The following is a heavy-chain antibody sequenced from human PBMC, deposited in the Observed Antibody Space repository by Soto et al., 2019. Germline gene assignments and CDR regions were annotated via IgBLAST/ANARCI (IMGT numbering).Heavy chain of an antibody. CDR1: GFTFSSYG. V-gene: IGHV3-33*01. J-gene: IGHJ4*02. CDR3: ARSPIPYYFDY. D-gene: IGHD2-2*02. Sequence: PGGSLRLSCAASGFTFSSYGMHWIRQAPGKGLEWVAVIWYDGSNKYYADSVKGRFTISRDNSKNTLYLQMNSLRAEDTAVYYCARSPIPYYFDYWGQGTLVTVSP. CDR2: IWYDGSNK.